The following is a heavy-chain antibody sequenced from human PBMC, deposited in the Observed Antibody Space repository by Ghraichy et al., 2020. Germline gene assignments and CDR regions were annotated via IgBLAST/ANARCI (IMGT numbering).Heavy chain of an antibody. D-gene: IGHD4-23*01. Sequence: ASVKVSCKASGYTFTSYVISWVLQSPGQGLEWMGWISAYNGNTNYAQKLQGRVTMTTDTSTSTAYMELRSLRSDDTAVYYCSRSMTTVVPPGYWAQGTLVTISS. CDR3: SRSMTTVVPPGY. J-gene: IGHJ4*02. V-gene: IGHV1-18*01. CDR1: GYTFTSYV. CDR2: ISAYNGNT.